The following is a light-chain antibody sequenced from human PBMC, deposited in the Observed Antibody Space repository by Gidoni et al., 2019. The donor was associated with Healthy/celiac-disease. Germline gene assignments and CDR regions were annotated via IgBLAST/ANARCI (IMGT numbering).Light chain of an antibody. CDR2: LGS. Sequence: DIVMTQSPLSLPVCPGEPASISCRSSQSLLTSNGYNCSDGCLQKPGRSPQLLIFLGSNRTSRGPDRCSSGGSGADVTLKISSIEAADVGVYYCMQALQTPLYTFGQGTKLEIK. CDR1: QSLLTSNGYNC. J-gene: IGKJ2*01. CDR3: MQALQTPLYT. V-gene: IGKV2-28*01.